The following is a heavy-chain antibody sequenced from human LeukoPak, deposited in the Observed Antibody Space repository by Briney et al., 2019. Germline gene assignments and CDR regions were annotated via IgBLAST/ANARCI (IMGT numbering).Heavy chain of an antibody. J-gene: IGHJ4*02. CDR3: ARDRGPNTYDY. V-gene: IGHV3-20*04. CDR1: GFTFDDYS. D-gene: IGHD3-10*01. Sequence: PGGSLRLSCAASGFTFDDYSMSWIRQAPGKGPEWVSRLNWLGEDIGYAESVKGRFTISRDNAKNSLYLQMNSLRVDDTAVYYCARDRGPNTYDYWGQGTLVTVSS. CDR2: LNWLGEDI.